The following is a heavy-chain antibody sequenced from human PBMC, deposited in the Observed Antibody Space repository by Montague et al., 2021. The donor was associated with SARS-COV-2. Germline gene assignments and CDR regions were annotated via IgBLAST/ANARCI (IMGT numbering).Heavy chain of an antibody. CDR2: IYYSGST. V-gene: IGHV4-59*01. J-gene: IGHJ2*01. Sequence: SETLSLTCTVSGGSISSYYWSWIRQPPGKGLEWIGYIYYSGSTNYNSSLKSRVTISVDTSKNQFSLKLSSVTAADTAVYYCARGLDLGGRGTRVTVSS. CDR3: ARGLDL. CDR1: GGSISSYY.